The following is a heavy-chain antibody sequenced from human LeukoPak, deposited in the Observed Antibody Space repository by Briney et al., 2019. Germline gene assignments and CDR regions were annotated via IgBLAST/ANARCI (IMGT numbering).Heavy chain of an antibody. Sequence: GGSLRLSCAASGFTFSSYAMSWVRQAPGKGLEWVSSISSSSSYIFYADSVKGRFTISRDNAKNSLFLQMSSLRAEDTAVYYCAREKDDHGDPGPLDAWGQGDLVTVSS. V-gene: IGHV3-21*01. CDR2: ISSSSSYI. CDR1: GFTFSSYA. CDR3: AREKDDHGDPGPLDA. D-gene: IGHD4-17*01. J-gene: IGHJ5*02.